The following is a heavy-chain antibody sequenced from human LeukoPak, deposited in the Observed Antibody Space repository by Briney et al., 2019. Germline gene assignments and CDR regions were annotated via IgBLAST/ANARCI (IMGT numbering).Heavy chain of an antibody. J-gene: IGHJ3*02. D-gene: IGHD4-17*01. CDR3: ARDHYGVPRIAFDI. Sequence: PGGSLRLSCAASGFTFSGYSMNWVRQAPGKGLEWVSYISSSGSTIKYADSVEGRFTISRDNAKNSLYLQMNSLRAEDTAVYYCARDHYGVPRIAFDIWGQGTMVTVSS. CDR2: ISSSGSTI. V-gene: IGHV3-48*04. CDR1: GFTFSGYS.